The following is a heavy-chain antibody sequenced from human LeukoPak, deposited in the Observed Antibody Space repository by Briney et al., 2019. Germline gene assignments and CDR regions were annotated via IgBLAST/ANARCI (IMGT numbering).Heavy chain of an antibody. CDR3: SSRRTIFGVVISDY. Sequence: ASEKVSCKASGYTFTSYDINWVRQATGQGLEWVGWMNPNSGNTGYAQKFQGRVTMTRNTSISTAYMELSSLRSEDTAVYYCSSRRTIFGVVISDYWGQGTLVTVSS. V-gene: IGHV1-8*01. J-gene: IGHJ4*02. CDR2: MNPNSGNT. CDR1: GYTFTSYD. D-gene: IGHD3-3*01.